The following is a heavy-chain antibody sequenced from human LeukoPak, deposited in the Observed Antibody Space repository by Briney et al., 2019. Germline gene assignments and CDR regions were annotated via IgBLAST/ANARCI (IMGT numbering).Heavy chain of an antibody. V-gene: IGHV3-30-3*01. J-gene: IGHJ4*02. Sequence: PGGSLRLSCAASGFTFSSYAMHWVRQAPGKGLEWVAVISYDGSNKYYADSVKGRFTISRDNSKNTLYLQMNSLRAEDTAVCYCARDPESSWYVDYFDYWGQGTLVTVSS. CDR3: ARDPESSWYVDYFDY. CDR2: ISYDGSNK. CDR1: GFTFSSYA. D-gene: IGHD6-13*01.